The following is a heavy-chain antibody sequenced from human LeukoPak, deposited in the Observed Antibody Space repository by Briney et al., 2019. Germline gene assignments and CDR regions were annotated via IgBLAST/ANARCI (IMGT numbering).Heavy chain of an antibody. J-gene: IGHJ6*03. D-gene: IGHD2-2*01. V-gene: IGHV1-69*05. CDR3: ARGGQLLHYYYYYMDV. CDR2: SIPIFGTA. CDR1: GGTFSSYA. Sequence: SVKVSCKASGGTFSSYAISWVRQAPGQGLEWMGRSIPIFGTANYAQKLQGRVTITTDESTSKAYMELSSLRSEDTAVYYCARGGQLLHYYYYYMDVWGKGPTVTVSS.